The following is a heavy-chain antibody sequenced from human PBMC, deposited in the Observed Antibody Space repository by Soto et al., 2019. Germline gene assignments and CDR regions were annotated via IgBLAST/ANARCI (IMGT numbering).Heavy chain of an antibody. CDR2: ISGSGGST. Sequence: EVQLLESGGGLVQPGGSLRLSCAASGFTFSSYAMSWVRQAPGKGLEWVSAISGSGGSTYYADSVKGRFTISRDNSKNTLYLQMNRRRAEDTAVYYCAKYPVAGTRGYFQHWGQGTLVTVSS. J-gene: IGHJ1*01. CDR1: GFTFSSYA. V-gene: IGHV3-23*01. CDR3: AKYPVAGTRGYFQH. D-gene: IGHD6-19*01.